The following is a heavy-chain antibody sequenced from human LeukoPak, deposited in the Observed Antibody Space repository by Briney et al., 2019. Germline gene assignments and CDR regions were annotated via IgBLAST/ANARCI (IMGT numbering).Heavy chain of an antibody. CDR1: GYTFTGYY. V-gene: IGHV1-18*04. Sequence: GASVKVSCKASGYTFTGYYMHWVRQAPGQGLEWMGWISAYNGNTNYAQKLQGRVTMTTDTSTSTAYMELRSLRSDDTAVYYCAASFDWLLFTPFDYWGQGTLVTVSS. CDR2: ISAYNGNT. D-gene: IGHD3-9*01. CDR3: AASFDWLLFTPFDY. J-gene: IGHJ4*02.